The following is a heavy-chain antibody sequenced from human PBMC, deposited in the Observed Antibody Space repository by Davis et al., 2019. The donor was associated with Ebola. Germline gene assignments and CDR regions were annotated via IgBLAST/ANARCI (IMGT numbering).Heavy chain of an antibody. Sequence: MPGGSLRLSCAVYGGSFSGYYWSWIRQHPGKGLEWIGYIYYSGSTYYNPSLKSRVTISVDTSKNQFSLKLSSVTAADTAVHYCARDGSSWYKSWFDPWGQGTLVTVSS. J-gene: IGHJ5*02. V-gene: IGHV4-59*01. CDR1: GGSFSGYY. D-gene: IGHD6-13*01. CDR2: IYYSGST. CDR3: ARDGSSWYKSWFDP.